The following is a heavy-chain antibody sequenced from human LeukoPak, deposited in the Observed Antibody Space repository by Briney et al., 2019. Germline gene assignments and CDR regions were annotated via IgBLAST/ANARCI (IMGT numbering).Heavy chain of an antibody. Sequence: SETLSLACTVSGGSISSGGYYWGWIRQHPGKGLEWIGYIYYSGSTYCNPTLKSRVTISVDTSKNQFSLKLSSVTAADTAVYYCARAILGATTWENWGQGTLVTVSS. CDR2: IYYSGST. CDR1: GGSISSGGYY. V-gene: IGHV4-31*03. J-gene: IGHJ4*02. D-gene: IGHD1-26*01. CDR3: ARAILGATTWEN.